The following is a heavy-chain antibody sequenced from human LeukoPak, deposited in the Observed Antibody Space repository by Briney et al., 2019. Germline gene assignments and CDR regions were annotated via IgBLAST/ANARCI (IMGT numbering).Heavy chain of an antibody. Sequence: GSSVKVSCKASGGTFSSYAISWVRQAPGQGLEWMGRIIPILGIANYAQKFQGRVTITADKSTSTAYMELSSLRSEDTAVYYCASSSVQIWPQKYYYYYGMDVWGQGTTVTVSS. D-gene: IGHD5-18*01. V-gene: IGHV1-69*04. J-gene: IGHJ6*02. CDR3: ASSSVQIWPQKYYYYYGMDV. CDR2: IIPILGIA. CDR1: GGTFSSYA.